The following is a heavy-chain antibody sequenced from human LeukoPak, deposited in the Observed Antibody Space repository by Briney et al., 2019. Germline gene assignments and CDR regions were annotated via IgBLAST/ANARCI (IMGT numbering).Heavy chain of an antibody. V-gene: IGHV3-53*01. J-gene: IGHJ3*02. CDR1: GFTVSSNY. CDR2: IYSGGST. CDR3: ARDLLDYGVSSDAFDI. Sequence: GGSLRLSCAASGFTVSSNYMSWVRQAPGKGLEWVSVIYSGGSTYYADSVKGRLTISRDNSKNTLYLQMNSLRAADTAVYYCARDLLDYGVSSDAFDIWGQGTMVTVSS. D-gene: IGHD4-17*01.